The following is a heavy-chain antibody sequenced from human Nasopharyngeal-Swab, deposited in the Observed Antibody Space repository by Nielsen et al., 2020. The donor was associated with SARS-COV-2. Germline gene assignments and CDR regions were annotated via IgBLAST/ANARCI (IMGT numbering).Heavy chain of an antibody. CDR3: ARGLGDSSGWYTSTRYNCFDP. V-gene: IGHV4-34*01. CDR1: GGSFSGYY. CDR2: INHSGST. D-gene: IGHD6-19*01. J-gene: IGHJ5*02. Sequence: SETLSLTCAVYGGSFSGYYWSWIRQPPGKGLEWIGEINHSGSTNYNPSLKSRVTISVDTSKNQFSLKLSSVTAADTAVYYCARGLGDSSGWYTSTRYNCFDPWGQGTLVTVSS.